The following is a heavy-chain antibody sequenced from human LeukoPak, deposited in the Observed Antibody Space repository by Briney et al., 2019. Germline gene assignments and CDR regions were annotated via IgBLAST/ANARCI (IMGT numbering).Heavy chain of an antibody. Sequence: SVKVSCKASGGTFSNYAISWVRQAPGQGLEWMGGIIPIFGTTNYAQKFQGRVTITTDESTSTAYMELSSLRSEDTAVYYCARDRATTVTKSFAFDIWGRGTMVTVSS. D-gene: IGHD4-17*01. CDR1: GGTFSNYA. V-gene: IGHV1-69*05. J-gene: IGHJ3*02. CDR2: IIPIFGTT. CDR3: ARDRATTVTKSFAFDI.